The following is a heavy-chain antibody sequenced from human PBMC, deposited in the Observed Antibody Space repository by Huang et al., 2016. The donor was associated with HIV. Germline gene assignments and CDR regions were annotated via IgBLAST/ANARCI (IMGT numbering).Heavy chain of an antibody. CDR3: ARLTSGWYQDY. J-gene: IGHJ4*02. Sequence: QVQLVQSGAEVKKPGASVRVSCKTSGYSFTNYDINWVRRAPGQGLEGVGWMVPNSGKTAYAQKFQGRVTLTRDTPTGTAYMDLRSLRSDDTAVYFCARLTSGWYQDYWGQGTLVTVSS. CDR1: GYSFTNYD. CDR2: MVPNSGKT. D-gene: IGHD6-19*01. V-gene: IGHV1-8*01.